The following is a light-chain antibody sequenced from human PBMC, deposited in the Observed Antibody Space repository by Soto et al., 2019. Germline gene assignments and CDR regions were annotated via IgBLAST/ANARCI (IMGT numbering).Light chain of an antibody. CDR1: TSNIGNNY. Sequence: QSVLTQPPSVSAAAGQKVTISCSGSTSNIGNNYVSWYQQLPGTAPKLLIYDNDKRPSGIPDRFSGSKSGTSATLAITGLQTGDEADYHCATWDSSLIAVVFGGGTKLTVL. J-gene: IGLJ3*02. CDR3: ATWDSSLIAVV. CDR2: DND. V-gene: IGLV1-51*01.